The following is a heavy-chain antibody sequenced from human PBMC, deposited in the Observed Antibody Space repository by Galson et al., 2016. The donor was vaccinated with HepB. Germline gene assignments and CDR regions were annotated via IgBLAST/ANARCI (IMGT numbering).Heavy chain of an antibody. CDR2: INHTGFT. CDR3: ARVVVAATNWFDP. D-gene: IGHD2-15*01. Sequence: EPLSLTCGVSGGSFNAYYWSWIRQSPGKGLEWIGEINHTGFTKYSPSLKSRVTISVDTSKNQFSLKLTSMTAADTAVYYCARVVVAATNWFDPWGQGTLVTVSS. J-gene: IGHJ5*02. CDR1: GGSFNAYY. V-gene: IGHV4-34*01.